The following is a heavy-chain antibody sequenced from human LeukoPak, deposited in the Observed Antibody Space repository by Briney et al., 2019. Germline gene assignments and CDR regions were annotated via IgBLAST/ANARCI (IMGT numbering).Heavy chain of an antibody. J-gene: IGHJ4*02. V-gene: IGHV3-30-3*01. CDR1: GFTFSTYA. CDR3: ARDNWSFDY. Sequence: PGRSLRLSCAASGFTFSTYAMHWVRQAPGRGLEWVAVISYDGSNDYYADSVKGRFTISRDNSKNTLYLQVNSLRAEDTAVYYCARDNWSFDYWGQGTLVTVSS. D-gene: IGHD1-20*01. CDR2: ISYDGSND.